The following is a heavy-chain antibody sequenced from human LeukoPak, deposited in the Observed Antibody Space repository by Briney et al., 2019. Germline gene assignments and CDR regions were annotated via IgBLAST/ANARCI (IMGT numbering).Heavy chain of an antibody. D-gene: IGHD3-9*01. CDR2: IYTSGST. CDR3: ASGLRYFDLYY. J-gene: IGHJ4*02. V-gene: IGHV4-4*08. Sequence: SETLSLTCTVSGGSISSYYWSWIRQPPGKGLEWIGRIYTSGSTNYNPSLKSRVTISVDTSKNQFSLKLSSVTAADTAVYYCASGLRYFDLYYWGQGTLVTVSS. CDR1: GGSISSYY.